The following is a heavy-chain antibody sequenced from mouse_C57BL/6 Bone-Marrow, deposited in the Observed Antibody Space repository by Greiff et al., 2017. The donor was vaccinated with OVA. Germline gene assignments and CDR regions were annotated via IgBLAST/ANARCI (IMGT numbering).Heavy chain of an antibody. Sequence: LVESGAELARPGASVKLSCKASGYTFTSYGISWVKQRTGQGLEWIGEIYPRSGNTYYNEKFKGKATLTADKSSSTAYMELRSLTSEDSAVYFCARWNYGSRYAMDYWGQGTSVTVSS. CDR3: ARWNYGSRYAMDY. CDR1: GYTFTSYG. V-gene: IGHV1-81*01. J-gene: IGHJ4*01. D-gene: IGHD1-1*01. CDR2: IYPRSGNT.